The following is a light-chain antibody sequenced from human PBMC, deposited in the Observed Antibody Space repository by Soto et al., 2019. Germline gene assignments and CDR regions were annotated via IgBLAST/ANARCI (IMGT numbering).Light chain of an antibody. CDR1: SSTIGRNT. J-gene: IGLJ2*01. CDR2: TNN. Sequence: QSVLTQPPSASGAPGQRVTISCSGSSSTIGRNTVNWYRQLPGTAPKLLIFTNNQRPSGVPDRFPGSKSGTSASLAISGLQSEDEADYYCAAWDDSLNGPVFGGGTKLTVL. V-gene: IGLV1-44*01. CDR3: AAWDDSLNGPV.